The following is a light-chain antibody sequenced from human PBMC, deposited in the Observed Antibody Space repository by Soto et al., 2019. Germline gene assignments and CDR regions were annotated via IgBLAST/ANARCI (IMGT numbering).Light chain of an antibody. J-gene: IGLJ2*01. CDR2: DVS. CDR1: SSDVGGYNF. V-gene: IGLV2-14*01. Sequence: QPALTQPASVSGSPGQSITISCTGTSSDVGGYNFVSWYQQHPGKAPKLMIYDVSYRPSGVSHRFSGSKSGNTASLTISGLQAEDEADYYCSSYRSTRTLGVVFGGGTKVTVL. CDR3: SSYRSTRTLGVV.